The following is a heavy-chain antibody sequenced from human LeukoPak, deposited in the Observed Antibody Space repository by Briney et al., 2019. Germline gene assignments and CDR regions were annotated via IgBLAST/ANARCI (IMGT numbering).Heavy chain of an antibody. CDR2: INHSGST. CDR3: ARVKGSVGATIDAFDI. Sequence: PSETLSLTCAVYGGSFSGYYWSWIRQPPGKGLEWIGEINHSGSTNYNPSLKSRVTISVDTSKNQFSLELSSVTAADTAVYYCARVKGSVGATIDAFDIWGQGTMVTVSS. D-gene: IGHD1-26*01. V-gene: IGHV4-34*01. J-gene: IGHJ3*02. CDR1: GGSFSGYY.